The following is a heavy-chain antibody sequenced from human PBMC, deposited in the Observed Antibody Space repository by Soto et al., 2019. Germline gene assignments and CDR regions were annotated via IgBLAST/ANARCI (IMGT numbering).Heavy chain of an antibody. CDR1: GGSISSSSYY. D-gene: IGHD3-10*01. V-gene: IGHV4-39*01. Sequence: SETLSLTCTVSGGSISSSSYYWGWIRQPPGKGLEWIGSIYYSGSTYYNPSLKSRVTISVDTSKNQFSLKLSSVTAADTAVYYCACPMVRGVTLRVPADAFDIWGQGTMVTVSS. J-gene: IGHJ3*02. CDR3: ACPMVRGVTLRVPADAFDI. CDR2: IYYSGST.